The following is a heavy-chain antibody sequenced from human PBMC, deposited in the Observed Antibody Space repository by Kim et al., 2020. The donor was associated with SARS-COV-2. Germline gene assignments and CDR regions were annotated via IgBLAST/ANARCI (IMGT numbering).Heavy chain of an antibody. V-gene: IGHV3-23*01. CDR1: GFTFSTYA. J-gene: IGHJ4*01. CDR3: AKDGLYRDYIYGRGYYF. Sequence: GGSLRLSCAASGFTFSTYAMSWVRLAPGKGLEWVSTISGSGGTTYYADSVKGRFTISRDNSKNTLDLQINNLRAEDTAIYYCAKDGLYRDYIYGRGYYF. CDR2: ISGSGGTT. D-gene: IGHD3-16*01.